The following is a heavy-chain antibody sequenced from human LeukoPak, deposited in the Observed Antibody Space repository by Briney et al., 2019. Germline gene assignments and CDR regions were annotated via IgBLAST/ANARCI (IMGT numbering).Heavy chain of an antibody. CDR3: ARGGSGWYKSYYFDY. V-gene: IGHV1-2*02. D-gene: IGHD6-19*01. Sequence: ASVKVSCKASGYTFTGYYMHWVRQAPGQGLEWMGWINPNSGGTNYAQKFQGRVTMTRDTSISTAYMELSRLRSDDTAAYYCARGGSGWYKSYYFDYWGQGTLVTVSS. CDR1: GYTFTGYY. J-gene: IGHJ4*02. CDR2: INPNSGGT.